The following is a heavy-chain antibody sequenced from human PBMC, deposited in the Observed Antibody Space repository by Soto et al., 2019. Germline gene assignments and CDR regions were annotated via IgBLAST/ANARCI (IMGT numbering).Heavy chain of an antibody. Sequence: GGSLRLSGAASGFTFGSYGMSWVRQAPGKGLEWLATIKMDASEKKYVDSVKGRFTMSRDNAKKSLYLQMDSLRAEDTAVYYSARDAVYGSGASVNHYRDHCGHGTLVTVCS. V-gene: IGHV3-7*01. CDR2: IKMDASEK. J-gene: IGHJ4*01. D-gene: IGHD3-10*01. CDR3: ARDAVYGSGASVNHYRDH. CDR1: GFTFGSYG.